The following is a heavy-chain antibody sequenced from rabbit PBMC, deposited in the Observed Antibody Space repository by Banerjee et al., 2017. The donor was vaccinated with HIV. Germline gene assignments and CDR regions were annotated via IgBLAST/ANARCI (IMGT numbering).Heavy chain of an antibody. CDR2: IDADYRDST. D-gene: IGHD4-1*01. V-gene: IGHV1S40*01. CDR1: GLDFSSSYW. CDR3: ARDGSGWGANFNL. Sequence: QSLEESGGDLVKPGGSLTLTCTASGLDFSSSYWICWVRQAPGKGLEWIACIDADYRDSTYYASWAKGRFTISKTSSTTVTLQMTSLTAADTATYFCARDGSGWGANFNLWGPGTLVTVS. J-gene: IGHJ4*01.